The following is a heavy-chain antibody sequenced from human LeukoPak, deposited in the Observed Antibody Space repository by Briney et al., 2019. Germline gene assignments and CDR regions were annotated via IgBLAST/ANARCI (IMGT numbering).Heavy chain of an antibody. CDR3: ARGRTRDYDFWSGPPVLGLDY. CDR2: IDYSGST. J-gene: IGHJ4*02. D-gene: IGHD3-3*01. V-gene: IGHV4-30-4*01. CDR1: GGSISTCDYY. Sequence: SETLSLTCTVSGGSISTCDYYWGWIPQPPGKGLESIGYIDYSGSTYYNPALKSLVTISVDTSKTPFSLKLSSVTAADTAVYYCARGRTRDYDFWSGPPVLGLDYWGQGTLVTVSS.